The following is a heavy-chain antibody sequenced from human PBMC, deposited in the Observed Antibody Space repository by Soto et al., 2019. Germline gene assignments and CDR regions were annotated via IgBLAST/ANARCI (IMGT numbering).Heavy chain of an antibody. CDR3: ARDRASSFIGATATLFDY. CDR2: ISYDGSNK. D-gene: IGHD2-15*01. Sequence: GGSLRLSCAASGFTFSSYAMHWVRQAPGKGLEWVALISYDGSNKYFGDSVKGRFTLSRDNSKNTLYLQMNSLRAEDTAVYYCARDRASSFIGATATLFDYWGQGTLVTVSS. J-gene: IGHJ4*02. CDR1: GFTFSSYA. V-gene: IGHV3-30-3*01.